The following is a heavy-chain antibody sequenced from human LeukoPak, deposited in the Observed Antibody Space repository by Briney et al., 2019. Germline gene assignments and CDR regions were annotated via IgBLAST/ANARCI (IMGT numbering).Heavy chain of an antibody. D-gene: IGHD3-22*01. J-gene: IGHJ3*02. CDR3: AKGRRITMIVVVLFGAFDI. Sequence: GGSLRLSCAASGFTFSSYAVSWVRQAPGKGLEWVSAISGSGGSTYYADSVKGRFTISRDNSKNTLYLQVNSLRAEDTAVYYCAKGRRITMIVVVLFGAFDIWGQGTMVTVSS. CDR2: ISGSGGST. V-gene: IGHV3-23*01. CDR1: GFTFSSYA.